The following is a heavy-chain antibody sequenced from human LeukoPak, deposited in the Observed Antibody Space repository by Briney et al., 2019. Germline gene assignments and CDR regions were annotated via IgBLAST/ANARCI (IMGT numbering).Heavy chain of an antibody. CDR2: IKDKGDGGTT. V-gene: IGHV3-15*01. CDR3: TTNTSPRG. Sequence: PGGSLRLSCAASGFTFNDTWMSWVRQAPGKGLEWVGRIKDKGDGGTTDYAAPVGGRFTVSRDDSENTLYLQMNSLKIEDTAVYYCTTNTSPRGWGQGTLVTVSS. CDR1: GFTFNDTW. D-gene: IGHD2-2*01. J-gene: IGHJ4*02.